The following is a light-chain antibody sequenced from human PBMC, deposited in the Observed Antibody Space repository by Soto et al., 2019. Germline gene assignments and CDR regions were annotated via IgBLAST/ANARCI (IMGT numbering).Light chain of an antibody. CDR2: GAS. Sequence: TVLTQYSGTLSLSPGERSTLSCRASRGVSSTYLAWYQQTPGQAPRLLMYGASSRTTGIPDRLSGRASGTDFTLTISRLEPEDFAVYYCQLYGSSLLTFGGGTKVDIK. J-gene: IGKJ4*01. CDR3: QLYGSSLLT. CDR1: RGVSSTY. V-gene: IGKV3-20*01.